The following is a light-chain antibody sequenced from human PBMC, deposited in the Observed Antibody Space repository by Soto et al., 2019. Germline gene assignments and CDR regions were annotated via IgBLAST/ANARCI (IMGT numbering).Light chain of an antibody. J-gene: IGLJ2*01. CDR3: QSSDATTEI. Sequence: NFMLTQPHSVSASPGKTVTISCTRSSGSIGAYYVQWYQQRPGSAPTTVIYEDNVRPSGVPDRFSGYIDRSSNSASLIISGLRVEDEADYYCQSSDATTEIFGGGTKVTVL. CDR1: SGSIGAYY. V-gene: IGLV6-57*04. CDR2: EDN.